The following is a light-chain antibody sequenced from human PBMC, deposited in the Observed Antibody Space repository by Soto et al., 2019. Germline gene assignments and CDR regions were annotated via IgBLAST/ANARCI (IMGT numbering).Light chain of an antibody. J-gene: IGLJ1*01. Sequence: QSVLTQPASVSGSPGQSITIACTGTSSDVGGYNYVSWYQQYPGKAPRLVISDVSNRPSGVSNRVSGSKSGNSASLTISGLHAEDEADYYCSSYTSSSTYVFGTGTKLTVL. CDR3: SSYTSSSTYV. CDR1: SSDVGGYNY. CDR2: DVS. V-gene: IGLV2-14*01.